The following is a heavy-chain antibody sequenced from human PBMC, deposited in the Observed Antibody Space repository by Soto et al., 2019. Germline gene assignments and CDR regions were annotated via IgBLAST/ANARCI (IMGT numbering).Heavy chain of an antibody. J-gene: IGHJ2*01. CDR3: ARDPLGGTDIVLWYFDL. CDR1: GFTVSSYA. CDR2: ISYDGSNK. D-gene: IGHD2-15*01. Sequence: QVQLVESGGGVVQPGRSLRLSCAASGFTVSSYAMHWVRQAPGKGLEWVAVISYDGSNKYYADSVKGRFTISRDNSKNTLYLQMNSLRAEDTAVYYCARDPLGGTDIVLWYFDLWGRGTLVTVSS. V-gene: IGHV3-30-3*01.